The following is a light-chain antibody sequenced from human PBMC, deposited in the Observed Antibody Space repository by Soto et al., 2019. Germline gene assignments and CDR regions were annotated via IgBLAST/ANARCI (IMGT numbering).Light chain of an antibody. J-gene: IGLJ1*01. V-gene: IGLV2-14*01. Sequence: FVLTQPASLSGSPGQSITISFTGTTREIGGYNYVSLYQQHPGKAPKLMIYDVTRRPSGVSNRFSGSKSGNTASLTISGLQAEDEADYYCSSDISSSAPYVFGTGTKVTVL. CDR3: SSDISSSAPYV. CDR2: DVT. CDR1: TREIGGYNY.